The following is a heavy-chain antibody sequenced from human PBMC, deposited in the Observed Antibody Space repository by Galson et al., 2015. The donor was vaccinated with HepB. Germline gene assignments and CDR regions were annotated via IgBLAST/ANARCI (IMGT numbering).Heavy chain of an antibody. V-gene: IGHV3-30*04. Sequence: SLRLSCAASGFTFSSYAMHWVRQAPGKGLEWVAVISYDGSNKYYADSVKGRFTISRDNSKNTLYLQMNSLRPEDTAVYYCARDQARIAAAGENWFDPWGQGTLVTVSS. J-gene: IGHJ5*02. CDR1: GFTFSSYA. CDR2: ISYDGSNK. CDR3: ARDQARIAAAGENWFDP. D-gene: IGHD6-13*01.